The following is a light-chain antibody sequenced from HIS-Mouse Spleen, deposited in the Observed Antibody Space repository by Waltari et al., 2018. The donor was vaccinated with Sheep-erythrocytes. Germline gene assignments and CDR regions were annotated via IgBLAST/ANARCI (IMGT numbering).Light chain of an antibody. CDR2: EVS. J-gene: IGLJ1*01. CDR1: SSDVGGYDH. CDR3: SSYTSSSPYV. V-gene: IGLV2-14*01. Sequence: QSALTQPASVSGSPGQSITISCTGTSSDVGGYDHVSWYQQHPGKAPKLMISEVSNRPSGVSNRFSGSKSGNTASLTISGLQAEDEADYYCSSYTSSSPYVFGTGTKVTVL.